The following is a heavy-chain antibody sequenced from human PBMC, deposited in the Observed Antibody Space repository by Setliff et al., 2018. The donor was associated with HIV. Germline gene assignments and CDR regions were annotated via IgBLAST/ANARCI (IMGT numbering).Heavy chain of an antibody. CDR1: GGSASSSSYY. CDR2: IYHNGNT. CDR3: ATSLITVPPDAFDI. J-gene: IGHJ3*02. V-gene: IGHV4-39*07. D-gene: IGHD4-4*01. Sequence: SETLSLTCTVAGGSASSSSYYWGWICQPPGMGLEWIASIYHNGNTYYNPSLKSRVTMSVDTSKNQFSLKLSSVTAADTAVYYCATSLITVPPDAFDIWGQGTMVTVSS.